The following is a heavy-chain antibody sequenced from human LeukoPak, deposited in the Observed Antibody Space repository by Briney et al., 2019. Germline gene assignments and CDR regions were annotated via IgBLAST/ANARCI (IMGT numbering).Heavy chain of an antibody. V-gene: IGHV1-2*02. Sequence: GASVKVSCKASGYTFTGYYMHWVRQAPGQGLEWMGWINPNSGGTNYAQKFQGRVTMTRDTSISTAYMELSRLRSDDTAVYYCARRPRGGAVWIDPWGQGTLVTVSS. CDR3: ARRPRGGAVWIDP. D-gene: IGHD3-10*01. CDR1: GYTFTGYY. J-gene: IGHJ5*02. CDR2: INPNSGGT.